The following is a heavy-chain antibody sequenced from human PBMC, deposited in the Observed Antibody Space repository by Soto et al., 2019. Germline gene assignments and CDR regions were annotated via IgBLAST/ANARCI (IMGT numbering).Heavy chain of an antibody. D-gene: IGHD2-15*01. CDR2: IIPILGIA. CDR3: ARVYCSGGSCYFNWFDP. V-gene: IGHV1-69*02. J-gene: IGHJ5*02. Sequence: QVQLVQSGAEVKKPGSSVKVSCKASGGTFSSYTISWVRQAPGQGLEWMGRIIPILGIANYAQKFQGRVTITADKSTSTAYMELSSLRSEDTAVYYCARVYCSGGSCYFNWFDPWGQGTLVTVSS. CDR1: GGTFSSYT.